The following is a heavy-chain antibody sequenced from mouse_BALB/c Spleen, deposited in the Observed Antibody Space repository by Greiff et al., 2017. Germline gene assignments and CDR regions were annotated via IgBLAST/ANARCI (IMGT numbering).Heavy chain of an antibody. Sequence: EVKLMESGGGLVQPGGSRKLSCAASGFTFSSFGMHWVRQAPEKGLEWVAYISSGSSTIYYADTVKGRFTISRDNPKNTLFLQMTSLRSEDTAMYYCARQGYYYGSSYWYFDVWGAGTTVTVSS. D-gene: IGHD1-1*01. CDR1: GFTFSSFG. J-gene: IGHJ1*01. CDR3: ARQGYYYGSSYWYFDV. V-gene: IGHV5-17*02. CDR2: ISSGSSTI.